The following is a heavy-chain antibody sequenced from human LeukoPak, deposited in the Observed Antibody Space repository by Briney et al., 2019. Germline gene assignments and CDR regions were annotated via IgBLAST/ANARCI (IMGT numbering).Heavy chain of an antibody. CDR1: GYSISSGYY. D-gene: IGHD2-21*01. J-gene: IGHJ6*03. Sequence: PSETLSLTCAVSGYSISSGYYWGWIRQPPGKGLQWIGSIYHSGSTYYNPSLKSRVTISVDTSKNQFSLKLSSVTAADTAVYFCAGPAAYCGGDCYPSGYMDVWGKGTTVTVSS. V-gene: IGHV4-38-2*01. CDR3: AGPAAYCGGDCYPSGYMDV. CDR2: IYHSGST.